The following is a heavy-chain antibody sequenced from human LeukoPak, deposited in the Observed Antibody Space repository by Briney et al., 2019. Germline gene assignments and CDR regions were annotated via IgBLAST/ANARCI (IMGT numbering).Heavy chain of an antibody. CDR3: ARDRLGYSRSWYLLLGY. CDR2: ISAYNGNT. D-gene: IGHD6-13*01. CDR1: GYTFTSYG. J-gene: IGHJ4*02. V-gene: IGHV1-18*01. Sequence: GASVKVSCKASGYTFTSYGISWVRQAPGQGLEWMGWISAYNGNTNYAQKLQGRVTMTTDASTSTAYMELRSLRSDDTAVYYCARDRLGYSRSWYLLLGYWGQGTLVTVSS.